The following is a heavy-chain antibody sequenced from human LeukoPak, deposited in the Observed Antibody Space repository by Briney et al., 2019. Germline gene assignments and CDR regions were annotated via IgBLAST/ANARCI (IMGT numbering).Heavy chain of an antibody. V-gene: IGHV4-59*01. J-gene: IGHJ5*02. CDR1: GGSISSYY. CDR2: IYYSGST. CDR3: ARGGYCGGDCYSWFDP. D-gene: IGHD2-21*02. Sequence: SETLSLTCTVSGGSISSYYWSWIRQPPGKGLKWIGYIYYSGSTNYNPSLKSRVTISVDTSKNQFSLKLSSVTAADTAVYYCARGGYCGGDCYSWFDPWGQGTLVTVSS.